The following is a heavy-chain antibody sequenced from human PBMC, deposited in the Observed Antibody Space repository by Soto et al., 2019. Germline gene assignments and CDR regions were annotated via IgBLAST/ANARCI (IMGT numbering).Heavy chain of an antibody. CDR1: GFTFSDYG. J-gene: IGHJ3*02. Sequence: EVQLLESGGGLVQPGGSLRISCATSGFTFSDYGINWVRQAPGKGLEWVSSITKTGRSTFLADSVRGRFTISRDNLNNIVYLQMNSLRADDTALYYCTKDADVYDFAFDSWGQGTMVTVSS. V-gene: IGHV3-23*01. CDR3: TKDADVYDFAFDS. D-gene: IGHD3-3*01. CDR2: ITKTGRST.